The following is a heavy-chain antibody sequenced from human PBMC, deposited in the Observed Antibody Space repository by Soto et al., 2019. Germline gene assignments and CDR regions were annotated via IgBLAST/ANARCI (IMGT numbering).Heavy chain of an antibody. V-gene: IGHV5-51*01. CDR1: GYKFASYW. Sequence: PGESLKISCQGPGYKFASYWIGWVRQMPGKGLEWMGIIYPRDSDTRYSPSSHGQVTISADKSISTAYLQWSSLRASDTAIYYCTTQRDVSGSAAFDIWGQGTMVTVSS. CDR2: IYPRDSDT. D-gene: IGHD3-10*01. CDR3: TTQRDVSGSAAFDI. J-gene: IGHJ3*02.